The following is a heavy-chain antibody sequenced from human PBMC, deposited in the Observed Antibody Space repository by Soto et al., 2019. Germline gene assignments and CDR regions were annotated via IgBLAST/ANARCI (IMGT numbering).Heavy chain of an antibody. CDR2: INTNSGDT. CDR3: ARWVGAYNWFEP. CDR1: GYTFTGYH. V-gene: IGHV1-2*04. Sequence: QVQLVQSGAEVKEPGASVKVSCKASGYTFTGYHIHWVRQAPGQGLEWMGWINTNSGDTNYAQKFRGWVTMTRDTYINTAYVELGRLTSDDTAVYYCARWVGAYNWFEPWGQGTLVTVSS. J-gene: IGHJ5*02. D-gene: IGHD1-26*01.